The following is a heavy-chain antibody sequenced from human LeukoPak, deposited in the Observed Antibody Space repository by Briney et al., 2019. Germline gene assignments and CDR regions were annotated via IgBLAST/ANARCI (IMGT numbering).Heavy chain of an antibody. CDR3: ARHWGSYGGNDVGFDY. D-gene: IGHD4-23*01. Sequence: SETLSLTCTVSGGSISSYFWIWIRQPPGKGLEWIGYIYYSGNTNSNPSLKSRVTISVDTSKNQFSLKLSSVTAADTAVYYCARHWGSYGGNDVGFDYWGQGTLVTVSS. CDR2: IYYSGNT. V-gene: IGHV4-59*01. CDR1: GGSISSYF. J-gene: IGHJ4*02.